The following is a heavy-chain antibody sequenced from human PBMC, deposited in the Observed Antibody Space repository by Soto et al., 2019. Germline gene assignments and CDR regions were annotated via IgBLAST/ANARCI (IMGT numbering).Heavy chain of an antibody. J-gene: IGHJ4*02. CDR1: GFTFGDYV. CDR2: ISQDGSNT. D-gene: IGHD5-18*01. CDR3: AKDRLQLWLYAGCFDS. V-gene: IGHV3-30*18. Sequence: QVQLVESGGGVVQPGRSLRLSCAASGFTFGDYVMHWVRQAPGKGPEGVAAISQDGSNTDYADSVRGRFTISRDNSKDTLYLQMNRLGTYETALYYCAKDRLQLWLYAGCFDSWGQGTLVTVSS.